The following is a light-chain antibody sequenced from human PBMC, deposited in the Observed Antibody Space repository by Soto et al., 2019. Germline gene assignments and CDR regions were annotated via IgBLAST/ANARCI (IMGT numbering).Light chain of an antibody. CDR2: EVS. V-gene: IGLV2-14*01. CDR3: ISYTSDDVRYV. Sequence: QSALTQPASVSGTPGQSITISCTGSNSDVGIYDFVPWYQHHPGRAPKLIVSEVSHRPSGVSNRFSGSKSGNTASLTISGLQSEDEADYYCISYTSDDVRYVFGTGTKV. J-gene: IGLJ1*01. CDR1: NSDVGIYDF.